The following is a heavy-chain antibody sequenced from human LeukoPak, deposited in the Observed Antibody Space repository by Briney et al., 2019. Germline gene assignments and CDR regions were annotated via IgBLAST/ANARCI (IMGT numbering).Heavy chain of an antibody. Sequence: GASVKVSCKASGYTFTSYGISWVRQAPGQGLEWMGWINAYNGNTNYAQKLQGRVTMTTDTSTSTAYMELRSLRSDDTAVYYCARDHRGGVWGSEPSDYWGQGTLVTVSS. D-gene: IGHD3-16*01. CDR3: ARDHRGGVWGSEPSDY. CDR2: INAYNGNT. J-gene: IGHJ4*02. CDR1: GYTFTSYG. V-gene: IGHV1-18*01.